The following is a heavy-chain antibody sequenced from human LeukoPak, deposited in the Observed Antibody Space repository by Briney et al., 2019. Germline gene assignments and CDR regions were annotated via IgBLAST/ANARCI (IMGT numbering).Heavy chain of an antibody. D-gene: IGHD1-26*01. CDR2: MNPNSGNT. J-gene: IGHJ4*02. CDR1: GYTFTSYD. V-gene: IGHV1-8*01. CDR3: ARATRIAAAGRSGSYYTIYYFDY. Sequence: GASVKVSCKASGYTFTSYDINWVRQATGQGLEWMGWMNPNSGNTGYAQKFQGRVTMTRNTSISTAYMELSSLRSEDTAVYYCARATRIAAAGRSGSYYTIYYFDYWGQGTLVTVSS.